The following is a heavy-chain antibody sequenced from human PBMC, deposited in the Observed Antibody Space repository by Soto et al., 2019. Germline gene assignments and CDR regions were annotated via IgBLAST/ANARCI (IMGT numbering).Heavy chain of an antibody. D-gene: IGHD3-10*01. J-gene: IGHJ4*02. V-gene: IGHV1-2*06. CDR2: INPNSGGT. CDR3: ARYNGSGSFDY. Sequence: ASVKVSCKASGYTFTDYYIHWVRQAPGPGLEWMGRINPNSGGTNYAQKFQGRVTMTRDTSISTAYMELSRLRSDDTAFYYCARYNGSGSFDYWGQGSLATVSS. CDR1: GYTFTDYY.